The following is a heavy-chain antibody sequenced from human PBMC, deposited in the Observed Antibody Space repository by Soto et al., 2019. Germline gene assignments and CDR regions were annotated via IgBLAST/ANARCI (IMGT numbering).Heavy chain of an antibody. Sequence: SETLSLTCTVSGGSLSSYYWSWIRQPPGKGLEWIGDIYYSGSTNYNPSLKSRVTISVDTSKNQFSLKLSSVTAADTAVYYCARALGSSSYEYWFDPWGQGPLVTVSS. CDR1: GGSLSSYY. J-gene: IGHJ5*02. CDR2: IYYSGST. V-gene: IGHV4-59*01. D-gene: IGHD6-13*01. CDR3: ARALGSSSYEYWFDP.